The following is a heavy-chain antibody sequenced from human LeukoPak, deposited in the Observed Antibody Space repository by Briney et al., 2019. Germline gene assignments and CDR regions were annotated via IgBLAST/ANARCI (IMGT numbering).Heavy chain of an antibody. CDR3: AKSRARKEGSSGSIDY. V-gene: IGHV3-23*01. D-gene: IGHD3-22*01. CDR1: GFTFSNYG. CDR2: IGGSGVSP. Sequence: GGSLRLSCAASGFTFSNYGMHWVRQAPGKGLELVSAIGGSGVSPYYADSVKGRFTISRDNSKNTLHLQMNSLRAEDTAVYYCAKSRARKEGSSGSIDYWGQGTLVTVSS. J-gene: IGHJ4*02.